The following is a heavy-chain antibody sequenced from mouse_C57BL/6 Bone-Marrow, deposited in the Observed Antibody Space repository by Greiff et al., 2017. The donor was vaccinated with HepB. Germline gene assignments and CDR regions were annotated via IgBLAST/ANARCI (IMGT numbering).Heavy chain of an antibody. CDR1: GFTFSDYY. J-gene: IGHJ4*01. Sequence: EVKLVESGGGLVQPGGSLKLSCAASGFTFSDYYMYWVRQTPEKRLEWVAYISNGGGSTYYPDTVKGRFTISRDNAKNTLYLQLSRLKSEDTAMYYCSRHFDYYGSSYYYAMDYWGQGTSVTVSS. CDR3: SRHFDYYGSSYYYAMDY. V-gene: IGHV5-12*01. CDR2: ISNGGGST. D-gene: IGHD1-1*01.